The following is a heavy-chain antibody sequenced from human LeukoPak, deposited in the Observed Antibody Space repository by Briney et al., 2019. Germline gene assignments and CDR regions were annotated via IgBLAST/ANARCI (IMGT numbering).Heavy chain of an antibody. Sequence: ASVKVSCKASGYTFTSYDINWVRHATGQGLEWMGWMSPNSGNTGYAQKFKGRVTMTRNTSISTAYMELSSLRSEDTAVYYCARHSAAANWFDPWGQGTLVTVPS. V-gene: IGHV1-8*01. CDR1: GYTFTSYD. CDR3: ARHSAAANWFDP. J-gene: IGHJ5*02. D-gene: IGHD2-15*01. CDR2: MSPNSGNT.